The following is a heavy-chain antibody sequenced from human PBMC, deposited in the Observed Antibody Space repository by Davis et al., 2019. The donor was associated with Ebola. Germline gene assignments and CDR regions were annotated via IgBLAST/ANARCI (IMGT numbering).Heavy chain of an antibody. V-gene: IGHV3-72*01. Sequence: GESLKISCAASGFTFSDHYMDWVRQAPGKGLEWVGRIRSKAGGYTTKYAPSVKGRFTVSRDDSQNSLYFQMNSLKTEDTAVYYCARDFSGSYSFDYWGQGTLVTVSS. D-gene: IGHD1-26*01. CDR2: IRSKAGGYTT. CDR1: GFTFSDHY. CDR3: ARDFSGSYSFDY. J-gene: IGHJ4*02.